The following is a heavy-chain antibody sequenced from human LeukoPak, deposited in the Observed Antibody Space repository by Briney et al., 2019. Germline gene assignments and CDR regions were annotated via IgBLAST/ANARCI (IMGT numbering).Heavy chain of an antibody. CDR2: INPNSGGT. J-gene: IGHJ4*02. Sequence: ASVKVSCKASGYTFTGYYMHWVRQAPGQGLEWMGWINPNSGGTNYAQKFQGRVTITADKSTSTAYMELSSLRSEDTAVYYCARRQYSGYDYYYFDYWGQGTLVTVSS. CDR3: ARRQYSGYDYYYFDY. D-gene: IGHD5-12*01. V-gene: IGHV1-2*02. CDR1: GYTFTGYY.